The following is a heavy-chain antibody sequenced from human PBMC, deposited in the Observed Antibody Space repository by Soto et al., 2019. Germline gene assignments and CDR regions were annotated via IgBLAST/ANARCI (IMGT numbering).Heavy chain of an antibody. CDR2: ISYDGRNK. V-gene: IGHV3-30*18. J-gene: IGHJ4*03. CDR1: GFTFSSYG. CDR3: VKEYGNKWLNFDH. Sequence: PGGSLRLSCAASGFTFSSYGMHWVRQAPGKGLEWVAVISYDGRNKYFADSVKGRFTISRDNSKNTLYLQMNSLRTEDTAVYYCVKEYGNKWLNFDHWGQGTMVTVSS. D-gene: IGHD5-12*01.